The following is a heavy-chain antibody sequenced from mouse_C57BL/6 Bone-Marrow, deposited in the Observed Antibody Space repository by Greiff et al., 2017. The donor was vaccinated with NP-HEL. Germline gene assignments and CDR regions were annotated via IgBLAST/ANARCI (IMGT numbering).Heavy chain of an antibody. V-gene: IGHV1-80*01. J-gene: IGHJ3*01. CDR1: GYEFSNYW. CDR3: ARGAY. CDR2: IYPGDGDT. Sequence: VQLQQSGAELVKPGASVKISCKASGYEFSNYWMNWVKQRPGKGLAWIGQIYPGDGDTNYKGKFKDKATLTADKSSSTAYRQLSRLTSEDSAVYFCARGAYWGQGTLVTVSA.